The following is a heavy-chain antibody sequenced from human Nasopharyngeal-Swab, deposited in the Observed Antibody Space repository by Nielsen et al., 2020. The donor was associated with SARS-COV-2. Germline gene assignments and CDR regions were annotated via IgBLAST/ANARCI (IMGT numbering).Heavy chain of an antibody. CDR2: INTNTGNP. Sequence: ASVKVSCKASGYNLNTYTMTWVRQAPGQGPEWMGWINTNTGNPTYTQGFTGRFVFSLDTSVNTAYLQISSLKPEDTAVYYCATRYHWGQGTLVTVSS. CDR1: GYNLNTYT. J-gene: IGHJ5*02. CDR3: ATRYH. V-gene: IGHV7-4-1*02.